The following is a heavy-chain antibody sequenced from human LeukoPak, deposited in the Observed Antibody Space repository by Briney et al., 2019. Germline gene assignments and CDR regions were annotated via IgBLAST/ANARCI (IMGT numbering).Heavy chain of an antibody. CDR3: ARHTTYYYDSSGYSTPYYYMDV. CDR1: GGSISTSNYY. Sequence: SETLSLTCTVSGGSISTSNYYWGWIRQPPGKGLEWIGNIFYSGSTYYSPSVKSRVTISLDTSKNQFSLKLSSVTAADTAVYYCARHTTYYYDSSGYSTPYYYMDVWGKGTTVTISS. V-gene: IGHV4-39*01. D-gene: IGHD3-22*01. J-gene: IGHJ6*03. CDR2: IFYSGST.